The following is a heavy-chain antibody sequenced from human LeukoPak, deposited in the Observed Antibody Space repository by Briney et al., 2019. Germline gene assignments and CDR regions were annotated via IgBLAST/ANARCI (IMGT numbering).Heavy chain of an antibody. CDR3: AREYYYDSSGYPIDY. CDR1: GYTFTSYY. CDR2: INPSGGST. J-gene: IGHJ4*02. V-gene: IGHV1-46*01. D-gene: IGHD3-22*01. Sequence: ASVEVSCKASGYTFTSYYMHWVRQAPGQGLEWMGIINPSGGSTSYAQKLQGRVTMTRDTSTSTVYMELSSLRSEDTAVYYCAREYYYDSSGYPIDYWGQGTLVTVSS.